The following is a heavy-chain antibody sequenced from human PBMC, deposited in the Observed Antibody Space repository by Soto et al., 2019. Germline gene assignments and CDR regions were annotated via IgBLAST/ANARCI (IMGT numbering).Heavy chain of an antibody. CDR2: ITAGNGNT. CDR1: GYTFTRYA. V-gene: IGHV1-3*01. J-gene: IGHJ4*02. D-gene: IGHD2-15*01. Sequence: ASVKVACKASGYTFTRYAMHWVRQAPGQRLEWMGWITAGNGNTKYSQKFQGRVTITRDTSASTAYMELSSLRSEDTAVYYCARGCSGGSCQLINWGQGTLVTVSS. CDR3: ARGCSGGSCQLIN.